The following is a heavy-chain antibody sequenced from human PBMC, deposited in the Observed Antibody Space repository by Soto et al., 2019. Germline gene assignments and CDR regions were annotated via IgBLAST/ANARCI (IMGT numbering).Heavy chain of an antibody. J-gene: IGHJ4*02. CDR1: GYSFAGYW. CDR3: ARQIYDSDTGPNFQYYFDS. Sequence: GESLKISCKGSGYSFAGYWITWVRQKPGKGLEWMGRIDPSDSQTYYSPSFRGHVPISVTKSIPTVFLQWSSLRASDTAMYYCARQIYDSDTGPNFQYYFDSWGQGTPVTVSS. D-gene: IGHD3-22*01. V-gene: IGHV5-10-1*01. CDR2: IDPSDSQT.